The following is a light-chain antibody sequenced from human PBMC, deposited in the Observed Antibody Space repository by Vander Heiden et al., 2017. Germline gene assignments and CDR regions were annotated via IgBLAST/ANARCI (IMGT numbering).Light chain of an antibody. V-gene: IGKV3-11*01. CDR2: DAS. CDR3: QQRSNWPPEIT. Sequence: DIVFTQSPATLSLSPGERDTLSCRASQSVSSYLAWYQQKPGQAPRLLIYDASNRATGIPARFSGSGSGTDFTLTISSLEPEDFAVYYCQQRSNWPPEITFGQGTRLEIK. CDR1: QSVSSY. J-gene: IGKJ5*01.